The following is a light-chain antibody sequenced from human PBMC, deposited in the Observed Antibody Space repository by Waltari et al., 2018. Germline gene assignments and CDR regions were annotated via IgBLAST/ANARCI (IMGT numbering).Light chain of an antibody. Sequence: QTVVTQEPSFSVSPGGTVTLTCVLNSGSVSTNYYPSWYQLTPGQAPRTLIYTTNTRSSGVPDRFSGSILGNKAALTITGAQADDDSDYYCALYMASGTWAFGGGTKLTVL. CDR1: SGSVSTNYY. CDR3: ALYMASGTWA. CDR2: TTN. J-gene: IGLJ3*02. V-gene: IGLV8-61*01.